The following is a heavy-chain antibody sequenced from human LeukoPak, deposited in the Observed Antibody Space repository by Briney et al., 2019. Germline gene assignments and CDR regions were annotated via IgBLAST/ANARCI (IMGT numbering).Heavy chain of an antibody. D-gene: IGHD6-13*01. CDR3: VRDGSSWSNWFDP. CDR1: GFTVSNNW. CDR2: INSDGTST. V-gene: IGHV3-74*01. Sequence: SGGSLRLSCAASGFTVSNNWMHWVRHAPGKGLVWVSRINSDGTSTSHAESVKGRFTISRDNAKNTLYLQMNSLRAEDTAVYYCVRDGSSWSNWFDPWGQGTLVTVSS. J-gene: IGHJ5*02.